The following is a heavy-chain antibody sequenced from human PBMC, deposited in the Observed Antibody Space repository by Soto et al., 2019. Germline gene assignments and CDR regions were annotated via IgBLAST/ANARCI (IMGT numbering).Heavy chain of an antibody. CDR1: GFTFSSYS. V-gene: IGHV3-33*01. J-gene: IGHJ4*02. CDR2: IWYDGSNK. D-gene: IGHD6-19*01. CDR3: ARDGVTTVAGTLDY. Sequence: QVQLVESGGGVVQPGRSLRLSCAASGFTFSSYSMHWVRQAPGKGLEWVAVIWYDGSNKYYADSVKGRFTISRDNSKNTLYLQMNSLRAEDTAVYYCARDGVTTVAGTLDYWGQGTLVTVSS.